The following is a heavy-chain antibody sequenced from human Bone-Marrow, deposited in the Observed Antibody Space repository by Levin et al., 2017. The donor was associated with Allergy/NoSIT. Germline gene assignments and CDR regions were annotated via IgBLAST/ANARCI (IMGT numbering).Heavy chain of an antibody. CDR3: ARGLGYSGLP. J-gene: IGHJ5*02. CDR1: GFTFSIYS. V-gene: IGHV3-21*01. Sequence: KSGGSLRLSCAASGFTFSIYSMNWVRQAPGKGLNWVSSITSSSSYIYYADSVKGRFTITRDNAKNSLYLQMSSLRVEDTAVYYCARGLGYSGLPWGQGTLVTVSS. CDR2: ITSSSSYI. D-gene: IGHD1-26*01.